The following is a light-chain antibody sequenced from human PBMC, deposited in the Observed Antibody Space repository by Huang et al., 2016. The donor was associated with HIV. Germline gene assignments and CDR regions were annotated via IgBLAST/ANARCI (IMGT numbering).Light chain of an antibody. V-gene: IGKV3-11*01. CDR1: QSVSSY. CDR3: QQRSNWPPLT. J-gene: IGKJ4*01. Sequence: EIVLTQSPATLSLSPGERATLSCRASQSVSSYLAWYQQKPGQVPMLLIYDASNRATGIPARFSGSGSGTDFTLTISSLEPEDFAVYYCQQRSNWPPLTFGGGTKVEIK. CDR2: DAS.